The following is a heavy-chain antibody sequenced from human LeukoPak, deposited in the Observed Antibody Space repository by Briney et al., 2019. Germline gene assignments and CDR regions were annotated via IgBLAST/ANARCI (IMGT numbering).Heavy chain of an antibody. CDR3: ARLSGSYWDFDY. Sequence: PSETLSLTCTVSGGSISSSSYYWGWIRQPPGKGLEWIGSIYYSGSTYYNPSLKSRVTMSVDTSKNQFSLKLSSVTAADTAVYYCARLSGSYWDFDYWGQGTLVTVSS. CDR1: GGSISSSSYY. D-gene: IGHD1-26*01. CDR2: IYYSGST. J-gene: IGHJ4*02. V-gene: IGHV4-39*01.